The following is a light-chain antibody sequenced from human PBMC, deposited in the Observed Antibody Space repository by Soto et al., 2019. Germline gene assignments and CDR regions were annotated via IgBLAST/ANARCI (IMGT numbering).Light chain of an antibody. J-gene: IGKJ5*01. V-gene: IGKV1-9*01. CDR3: QQRKSYPIT. CDR1: QDINTY. CDR2: AAS. Sequence: DIQXTXXPXXXSASVGDRVTITCRASQDINTYLAWYQQKPGKAPKLLIFAASTLQNGVPSRFSGSGSGTEFTVTITSLQPEDFATYYCQQRKSYPITFGQGTRLEIK.